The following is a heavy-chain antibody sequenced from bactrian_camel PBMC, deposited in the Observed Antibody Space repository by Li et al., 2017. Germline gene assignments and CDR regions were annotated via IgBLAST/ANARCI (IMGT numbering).Heavy chain of an antibody. CDR3: AADGGVSDYVPRPFAY. D-gene: IGHD4*01. V-gene: IGHV3S1*01. J-gene: IGHJ6*01. Sequence: HVQLVESGGGSVQAGGSLRLSCAASGYTYNTYCMGWFRQAPGKEREGVAAIPTGGGSTYYADSVKGRFTISSAGNTLYLQMNSLKPGDTAVYYCAADGGVSDYVPRPFAYWGQGTQVTVS. CDR1: GYTYNTYC. CDR2: IPTGGGST.